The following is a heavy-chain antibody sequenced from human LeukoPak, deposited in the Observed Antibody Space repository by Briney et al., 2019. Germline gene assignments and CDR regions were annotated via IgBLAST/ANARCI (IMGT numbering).Heavy chain of an antibody. CDR1: GFTVSSNY. Sequence: KSGGSLRLSCAASGFTVSSNYMSWVRQAPGKGLEWVSSISSSSGYIYYADSVKGRFTISRDNAKNSLYLQMTSLRAEDTAVYYCASNPEGVLITTPFDYWGQGTLVTVSS. D-gene: IGHD3-22*01. J-gene: IGHJ4*02. V-gene: IGHV3-21*01. CDR2: ISSSSGYI. CDR3: ASNPEGVLITTPFDY.